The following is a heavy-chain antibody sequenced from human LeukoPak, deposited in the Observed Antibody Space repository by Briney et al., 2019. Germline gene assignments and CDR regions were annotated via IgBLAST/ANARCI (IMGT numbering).Heavy chain of an antibody. V-gene: IGHV5-51*01. J-gene: IGHJ3*02. Sequence: GESLKISCKGSGYSFSSYWIGWVRQMPGKGLEWMGIIYPGDSDTRYSPSFQGQVTISADKSISTAYLQWSSLKASDTAMYYCARRWDVYYYDSSGYAFDIWGQGTMVTVSS. CDR2: IYPGDSDT. CDR3: ARRWDVYYYDSSGYAFDI. D-gene: IGHD3-22*01. CDR1: GYSFSSYW.